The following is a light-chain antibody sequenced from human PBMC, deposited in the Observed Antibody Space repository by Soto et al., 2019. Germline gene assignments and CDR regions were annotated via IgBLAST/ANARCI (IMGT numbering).Light chain of an antibody. CDR1: QSVSSSY. J-gene: IGKJ2*01. CDR2: GAS. V-gene: IGKV3-20*01. CDR3: QQYGSAPPYT. Sequence: EIVLTQSPGTLYLSPGERATLSCRASQSVSSSYLAWYQQKPGQAPRLLIYGASSRATGIPDRFSGSGSGTDFTLTISRLEPEDFAVDYFQQYGSAPPYTFGQGTKREIK.